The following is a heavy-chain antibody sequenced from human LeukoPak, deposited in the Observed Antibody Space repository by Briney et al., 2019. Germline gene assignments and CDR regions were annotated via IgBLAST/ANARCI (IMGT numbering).Heavy chain of an antibody. CDR3: ARAWGYDILTGWRH. CDR1: GFTFSSYS. D-gene: IGHD3-9*01. J-gene: IGHJ4*02. CDR2: ISSSSYI. Sequence: GGSLRLSCAASGFTFSSYSMNWVRQAPGKGLEWVSSISSSSYIYYADSVKGRFTISRDNAKNSLYLQMNSLRAEDTAVYYCARAWGYDILTGWRHWGQGTLVTVSS. V-gene: IGHV3-21*01.